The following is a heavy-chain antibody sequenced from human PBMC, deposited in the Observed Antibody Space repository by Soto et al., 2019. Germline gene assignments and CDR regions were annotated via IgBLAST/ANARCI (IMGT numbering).Heavy chain of an antibody. D-gene: IGHD3-3*01. Sequence: ASVKVSCKASGYTLTGYYMHWVRQAPGQGLEWMGWINPNSGGTNYAQKFQGRVTMTRDTSISTAYMELSRLRSDDTAVYYCARDPNKYYDFWSGYYAFDIWGQGTMVTVSS. CDR2: INPNSGGT. CDR3: ARDPNKYYDFWSGYYAFDI. V-gene: IGHV1-2*02. CDR1: GYTLTGYY. J-gene: IGHJ3*02.